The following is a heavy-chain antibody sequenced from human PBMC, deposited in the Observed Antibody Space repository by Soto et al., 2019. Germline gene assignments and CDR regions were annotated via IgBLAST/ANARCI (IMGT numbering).Heavy chain of an antibody. Sequence: QVQLVESGGGVVQPGRSLRLSCAASGFTFSSYGMHWVRQAPGKGLEWVAVIWYDGSNKYYADSVKGRFTISRDNSKNPLYLQMNSLRAEDTAVYYCARAGDSGSDFQHWGQGTLVTVSS. CDR2: IWYDGSNK. CDR1: GFTFSSYG. D-gene: IGHD1-26*01. J-gene: IGHJ1*01. V-gene: IGHV3-33*01. CDR3: ARAGDSGSDFQH.